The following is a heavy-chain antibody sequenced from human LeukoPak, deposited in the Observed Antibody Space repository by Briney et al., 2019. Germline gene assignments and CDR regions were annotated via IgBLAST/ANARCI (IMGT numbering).Heavy chain of an antibody. J-gene: IGHJ6*02. Sequence: PGGSLRLSCAASGFTFSSYSMNWVRQAPGKGLEWVSSISSSSSYIYYADSVKGRFTISRDNAKNSLYLQMNSLRAEDTAVYYCARDYASYDILTGQKFYYYGMDVWGQGTTVTVSS. CDR2: ISSSSSYI. CDR1: GFTFSSYS. D-gene: IGHD3-9*01. CDR3: ARDYASYDILTGQKFYYYGMDV. V-gene: IGHV3-21*04.